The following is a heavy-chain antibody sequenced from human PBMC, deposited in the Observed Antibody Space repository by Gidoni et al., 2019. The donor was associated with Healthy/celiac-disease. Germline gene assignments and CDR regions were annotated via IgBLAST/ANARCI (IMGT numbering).Heavy chain of an antibody. V-gene: IGHV3-15*01. Sequence: EVQLVESGGGLVKPGGSLRLSCAASGFTFSNAWMSWVRQAPGKGLEWVGRIKSKTDGGTTDYAAPVKGRFTISRDDSKNTLYLQMNSLKTEDTAVYYCTTGLEWSPWVRDYWGQGTLVTVSS. CDR2: IKSKTDGGTT. CDR1: GFTFSNAW. CDR3: TTGLEWSPWVRDY. D-gene: IGHD3-3*01. J-gene: IGHJ4*02.